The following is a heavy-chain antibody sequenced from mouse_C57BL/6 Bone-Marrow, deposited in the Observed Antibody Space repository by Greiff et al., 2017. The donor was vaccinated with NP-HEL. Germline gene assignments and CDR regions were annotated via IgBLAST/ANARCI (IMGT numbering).Heavy chain of an antibody. J-gene: IGHJ1*03. CDR3: ANSNYRYGYFDV. V-gene: IGHV1-64*01. CDR2: IHPNSGST. CDR1: GYTFTSYW. Sequence: VQLQQPGAELVKPGASVKLSCKASGYTFTSYWMHWVKQRPGQGLEWIGMIHPNSGSTNYNEKFKSKATLTVDKSSSTAYMQLSSLTSEDSAVYYCANSNYRYGYFDVWGTGTTVTVSS. D-gene: IGHD2-5*01.